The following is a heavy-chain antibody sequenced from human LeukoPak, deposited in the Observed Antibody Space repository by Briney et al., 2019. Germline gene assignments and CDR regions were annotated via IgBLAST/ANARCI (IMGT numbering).Heavy chain of an antibody. J-gene: IGHJ6*02. Sequence: GESLRISCKASGFTFTRYSITWVRQAPGKGHEWMGWISDYNGNTNYAQKYQGRVTMTTDTSTRTAYMELRSLRSDDTAVYYCARVVRSDSFDYDYYYAMDVWGQGTTVTVSS. D-gene: IGHD2-8*01. CDR1: GFTFTRYS. CDR2: ISDYNGNT. V-gene: IGHV1-18*01. CDR3: ARVVRSDSFDYDYYYAMDV.